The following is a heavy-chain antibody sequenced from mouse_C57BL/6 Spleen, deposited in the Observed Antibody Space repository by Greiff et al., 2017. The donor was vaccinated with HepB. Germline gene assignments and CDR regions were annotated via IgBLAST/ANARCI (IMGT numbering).Heavy chain of an antibody. V-gene: IGHV3-1*01. CDR3: ARGGSYYGSSYYFDY. Sequence: EVKLQESGPGMVKPSQSLSLTCTVTGYSITSGYDWHWIRHFPGNKLEWMGYISYSGSTNYNPSLKSRISITHDTSKNHFFLKLNSVTTEDTATYYCARGGSYYGSSYYFDYWGQGTTLTVSS. D-gene: IGHD1-1*01. J-gene: IGHJ2*01. CDR1: GYSITSGYD. CDR2: ISYSGST.